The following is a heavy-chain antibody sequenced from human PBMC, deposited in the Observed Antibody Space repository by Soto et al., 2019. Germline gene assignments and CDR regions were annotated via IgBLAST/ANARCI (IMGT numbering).Heavy chain of an antibody. V-gene: IGHV3-48*03. Sequence: QPGGSLRLSCAASGFTFSSYEMNWVRQAPGKGLEWVSYISSSGSTIYYADSVKGRFTISRDNAKNSLYLQMNSLRAEDTAVYYCARDREAAAGTWFDPWGQGTLVTVSS. CDR1: GFTFSSYE. CDR2: ISSSGSTI. CDR3: ARDREAAAGTWFDP. J-gene: IGHJ5*02. D-gene: IGHD6-13*01.